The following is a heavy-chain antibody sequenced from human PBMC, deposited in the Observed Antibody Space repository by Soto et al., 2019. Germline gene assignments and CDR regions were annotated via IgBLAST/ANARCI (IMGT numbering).Heavy chain of an antibody. CDR1: GFTFSSYA. D-gene: IGHD6-6*01. Sequence: GGSLRLSCAASGFTFSSYAMAWVRQAPGKGLEWVSSISGRGDRTYYADSVKGRFTTSRDNSKNTLSLQMNRLRAEDTALYYCARGPYSDSSEWFDPWGQGTLVTVSS. CDR2: ISGRGDRT. CDR3: ARGPYSDSSEWFDP. V-gene: IGHV3-23*01. J-gene: IGHJ5*02.